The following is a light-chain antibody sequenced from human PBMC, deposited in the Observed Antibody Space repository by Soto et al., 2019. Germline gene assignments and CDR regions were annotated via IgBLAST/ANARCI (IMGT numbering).Light chain of an antibody. CDR3: QQHGGSPAIT. J-gene: IGKJ5*01. Sequence: EIVWTQSAATLSLSPGERATLSGLGSQSVNRYLVWYQQKPGQAPRLLMYDASTRATGIPPTFSGSGSGTDFTLTISSLEPEDFAVYFCQQHGGSPAITFGQGTRLEI. V-gene: IGKV3-11*01. CDR2: DAS. CDR1: QSVNRY.